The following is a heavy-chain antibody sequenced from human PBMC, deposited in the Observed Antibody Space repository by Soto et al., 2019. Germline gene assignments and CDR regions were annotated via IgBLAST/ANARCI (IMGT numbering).Heavy chain of an antibody. D-gene: IGHD6-13*01. J-gene: IGHJ4*02. V-gene: IGHV3-23*01. CDR2: ISSGGDST. CDR1: GFTFSSYA. CDR3: AKEHIAAPGTLDY. Sequence: GGSLRLSCAASGFTFSSYAMNWVRQAPGKGLEWVSTISSGGDSTYYANSVKGRFTISRDNPKNTLYLQMNSLRAEDTALYYCAKEHIAAPGTLDYWGQGTLVTVSS.